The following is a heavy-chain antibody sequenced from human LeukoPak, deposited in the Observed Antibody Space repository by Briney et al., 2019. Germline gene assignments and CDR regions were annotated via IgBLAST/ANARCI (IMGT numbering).Heavy chain of an antibody. V-gene: IGHV4-34*01. CDR2: INHSGST. CDR1: GGSFSGYY. Sequence: SETLSLTCAVYGGSFSGYYWSWIRQPPGKGLEWIGEINHSGSTYYNPSLKSRVTISVDTSKNQFSLKLSSVTAADTAVYYCARQLARGYSSGWSDYWGQGTLVTVSS. D-gene: IGHD6-19*01. CDR3: ARQLARGYSSGWSDY. J-gene: IGHJ4*02.